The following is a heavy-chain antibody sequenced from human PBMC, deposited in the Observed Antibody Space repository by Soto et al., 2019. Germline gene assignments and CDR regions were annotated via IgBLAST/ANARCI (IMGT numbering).Heavy chain of an antibody. J-gene: IGHJ3*02. V-gene: IGHV5-10-1*01. CDR3: ATFDSSGYFPDAFDI. CDR2: IDPSDSYT. CDR1: GYSFTSYW. Sequence: EVRLVQSGAEVKKPGESLRISCKGSGYSFTSYWISWVRQMPGKGLEWMGRIDPSDSYTNYSPSFQGHVTISADKSISTAYLQWSSLKASDTAMYYCATFDSSGYFPDAFDIWGQGTMATVSS. D-gene: IGHD3-22*01.